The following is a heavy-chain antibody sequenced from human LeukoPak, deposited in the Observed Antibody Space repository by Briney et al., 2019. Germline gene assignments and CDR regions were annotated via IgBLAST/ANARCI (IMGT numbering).Heavy chain of an antibody. V-gene: IGHV4-59*01. CDR2: IYYTEGT. D-gene: IGHD3-10*01. CDR1: GGSIRNYY. J-gene: IGHJ4*02. CDR3: ARGPSPSITMEFDY. Sequence: PSETLSLTCTVSGGSIRNYYWSWIRQPPGKGLEWIGYIYYTEGTKYNPSLKSRVTISVDTSKNQFSLKLSSVTAADTAVYYCARGPSPSITMEFDYWGQGTLATVSS.